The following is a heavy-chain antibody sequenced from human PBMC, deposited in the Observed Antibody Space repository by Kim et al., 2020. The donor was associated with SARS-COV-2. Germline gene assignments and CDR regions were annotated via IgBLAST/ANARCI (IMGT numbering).Heavy chain of an antibody. J-gene: IGHJ4*02. CDR3: ARDSSGYYPSFDY. D-gene: IGHD3-22*01. Sequence: AHKFQGSVTMTTNTSISTAYMELSSLRSEDTAVYYCARDSSGYYPSFDYWGQGTLVTVSS. V-gene: IGHV1-8*01.